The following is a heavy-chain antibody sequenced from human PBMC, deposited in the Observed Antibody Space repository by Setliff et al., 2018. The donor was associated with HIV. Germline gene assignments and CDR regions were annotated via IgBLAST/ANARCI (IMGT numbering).Heavy chain of an antibody. CDR1: GGSISSSSYY. D-gene: IGHD1-26*01. Sequence: SETLSLTCTVSGGSISSSSYYWGWIRQPPGKGLEWIGSIYYSGSTYSNPSLKSRVTISAGTSKYQISLKLNSVTAADTAVYYCARGIGPLPNWENFYYSMDVWGKGTTVTVSS. CDR3: ARGIGPLPNWENFYYSMDV. J-gene: IGHJ6*03. CDR2: IYYSGST. V-gene: IGHV4-39*01.